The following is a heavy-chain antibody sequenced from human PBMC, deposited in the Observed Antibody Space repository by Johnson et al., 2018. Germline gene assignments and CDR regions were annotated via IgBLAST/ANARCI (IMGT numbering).Heavy chain of an antibody. CDR1: GFRFDDYA. Sequence: VQLVQSGGGLAQPGRSLRLSCTASGFRFDDYAMHWVRQAPGKGLEWVSGISWNSGSIGYADSVKGRFTISRDNSKNTLYLQMNSLRAEDTAVYYCARASHTLYYYYGMDVWGQGTTVTVSS. D-gene: IGHD2-2*02. CDR2: ISWNSGSI. J-gene: IGHJ6*02. V-gene: IGHV3-9*01. CDR3: ARASHTLYYYYGMDV.